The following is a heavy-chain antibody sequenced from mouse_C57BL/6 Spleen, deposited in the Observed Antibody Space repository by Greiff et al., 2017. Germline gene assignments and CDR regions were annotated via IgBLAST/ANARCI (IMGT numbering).Heavy chain of an antibody. Sequence: QVQLQQPGAELVMPGASVKLSCKASGYTFTSYWMHWVKQRPGQGLEWIGEIDPSDSYTNYNQKFKGKSTLTVDKSSSTAYMQLSSLTSEDSAVYYCARRGLLLRGYFDYWGQGTTLTVSS. CDR2: IDPSDSYT. D-gene: IGHD1-1*01. CDR3: ARRGLLLRGYFDY. V-gene: IGHV1-69*01. CDR1: GYTFTSYW. J-gene: IGHJ2*01.